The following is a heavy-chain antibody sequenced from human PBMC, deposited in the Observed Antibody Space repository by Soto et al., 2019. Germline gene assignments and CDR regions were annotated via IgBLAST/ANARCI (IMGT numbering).Heavy chain of an antibody. CDR1: GGSFSGYY. CDR2: INHSGST. CDR3: ARGQLSITKVRGVSRFLYYFDY. Sequence: QVQLQQWGAGLLKPSETLSLTCAVYGGSFSGYYWSWIRQPPGKGLEWIGEINHSGSTNYNPSLKSRVTISVDTSKNQFSLKLSSVTAADTAVYYCARGQLSITKVRGVSRFLYYFDYWGQGTLVTVSS. J-gene: IGHJ4*02. V-gene: IGHV4-34*01. D-gene: IGHD3-10*01.